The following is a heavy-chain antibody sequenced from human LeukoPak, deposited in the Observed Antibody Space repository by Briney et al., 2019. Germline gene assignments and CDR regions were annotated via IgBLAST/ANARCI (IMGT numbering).Heavy chain of an antibody. CDR2: FEYGGST. J-gene: IGHJ3*02. CDR3: ARRGRITMIVVVMYAFDI. Sequence: SETLSLTCTVSGGSISSSSYYWGWIRQAPGKGLEWIGSFEYGGSTYYNPSLKSRVTISVDTSKNQFSLKLSSVTAADTAVYYCARRGRITMIVVVMYAFDIWGQGTMVTVSS. D-gene: IGHD3-22*01. V-gene: IGHV4-39*07. CDR1: GGSISSSSYY.